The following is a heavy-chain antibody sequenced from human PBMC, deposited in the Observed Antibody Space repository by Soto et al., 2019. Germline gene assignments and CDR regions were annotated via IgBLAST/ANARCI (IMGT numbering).Heavy chain of an antibody. J-gene: IGHJ4*02. V-gene: IGHV4-34*02. D-gene: IGHD5-12*01. CDR3: ASGKAIYSAYEGFFDY. CDR1: GGSSSGYY. Sequence: QVQLQQWGAGPLKSSETLSLTCAVYGGSSSGYYWGWIRQPPGKGLEWIGEINHSGSTNYNPSLKSRVTISIDTSKKQFSLNLSSVTAADTAVYYCASGKAIYSAYEGFFDYWGQGALVTVSS. CDR2: INHSGST.